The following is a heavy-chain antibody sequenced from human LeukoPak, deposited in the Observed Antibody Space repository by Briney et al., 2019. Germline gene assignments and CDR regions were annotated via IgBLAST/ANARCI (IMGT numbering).Heavy chain of an antibody. CDR2: IYYSGST. Sequence: SETLSLTCAVSGGSISSYYWRWLRQPPGKGLEWIGYIYYSGSTNYNPSLKSRVTISVDTSKTQFYLKLSSVTAADTAVYYCASERLGELSLLDYWGQGTLVTVSS. V-gene: IGHV4-59*01. CDR3: ASERLGELSLLDY. CDR1: GGSISSYY. J-gene: IGHJ4*02. D-gene: IGHD3-16*02.